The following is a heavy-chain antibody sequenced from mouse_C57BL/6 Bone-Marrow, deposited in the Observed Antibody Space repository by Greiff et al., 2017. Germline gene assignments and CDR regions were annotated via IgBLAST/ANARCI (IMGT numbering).Heavy chain of an antibody. CDR1: GYTFTSYG. D-gene: IGHD4-1*01. CDR2: IYPRSGNT. V-gene: IGHV1-81*01. J-gene: IGHJ2*01. Sequence: QVQLKQPGAELARPGASVKLSCKASGYTFTSYGISWVKQRTGQGLEWIGEIYPRSGNTYYNEKFKGKATLTADKSSSTAYMELRSLTSEDSAVYVCARDLPANWDGNYWGQGTTLTVSS. CDR3: ARDLPANWDGNY.